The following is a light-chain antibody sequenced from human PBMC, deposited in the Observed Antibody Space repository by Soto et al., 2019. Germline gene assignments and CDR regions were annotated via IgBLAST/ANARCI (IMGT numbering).Light chain of an antibody. Sequence: EIVLTQSPDTLSLSPGERATLSCRASQSVRSTYLAWYQQKAGQAPRLLIFATSSRATGIPDRFSGSGSGTDFTLTISGLEPEDFAVYYCQHYDNSPMYTFGQGTRLEIK. CDR1: QSVRSTY. CDR2: ATS. V-gene: IGKV3-20*01. J-gene: IGKJ2*01. CDR3: QHYDNSPMYT.